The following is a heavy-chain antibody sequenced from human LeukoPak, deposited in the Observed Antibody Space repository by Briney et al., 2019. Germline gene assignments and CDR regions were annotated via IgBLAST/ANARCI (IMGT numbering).Heavy chain of an antibody. D-gene: IGHD1-26*01. Sequence: SETLSLTCAVYGVSFSGYYWSWIRQPPGKGLEWIGEINHSGSTNYNPSLKSRVTISVDTSKNQFSLKLSSVTAADTAVYYCARGVGATTPLYYFDYWGQGTLVTVSS. V-gene: IGHV4-34*01. CDR1: GVSFSGYY. CDR3: ARGVGATTPLYYFDY. J-gene: IGHJ4*02. CDR2: INHSGST.